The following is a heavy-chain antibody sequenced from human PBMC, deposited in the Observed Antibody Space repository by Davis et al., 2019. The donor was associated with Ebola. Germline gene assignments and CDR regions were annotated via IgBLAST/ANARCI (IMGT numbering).Heavy chain of an antibody. V-gene: IGHV3-49*04. J-gene: IGHJ4*02. D-gene: IGHD1-26*01. CDR2: IRNKAYGGTT. CDR3: ARESGGGIDY. Sequence: GGSLRLSCTASGFNFGEYALTWVRQTPRKELEWVGFIRNKAYGGTTEYAASVKGRFTISRDDSGNIAYLQMNSLKIEDTAVYYCARESGGGIDYWGQGTLVTVSS. CDR1: GFNFGEYA.